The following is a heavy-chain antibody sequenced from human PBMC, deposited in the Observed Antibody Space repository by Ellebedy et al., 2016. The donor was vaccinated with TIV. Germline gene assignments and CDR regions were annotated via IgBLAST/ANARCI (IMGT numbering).Heavy chain of an antibody. J-gene: IGHJ5*02. V-gene: IGHV4-59*01. CDR2: IYYSGST. CDR1: GGSISSYY. D-gene: IGHD2-21*02. Sequence: SETLSLTXTVSGGSISSYYWSWIRQPPGKGLEWIGYIYYSGSTNYNPSLKSRVTISVDTSKNQFSLKLSSVTAADTAVYYCARGGGGDPNWFDPWGQGTLVTVSS. CDR3: ARGGGGDPNWFDP.